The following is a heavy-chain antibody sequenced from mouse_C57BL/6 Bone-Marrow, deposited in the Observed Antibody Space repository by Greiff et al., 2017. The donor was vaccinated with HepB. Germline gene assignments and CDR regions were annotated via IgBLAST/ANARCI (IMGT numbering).Heavy chain of an antibody. V-gene: IGHV1-64*01. CDR2: IHPNSGST. CDR3: ARLSLYYYGSSFFDY. Sequence: QVQLQQPGAELVKPGASVKLSCKASGYTFTSYWMHWVKQRPGKGLEWIGMIHPNSGSTNYNEKFKSKATLTVDKSSSTAYMQISSLTSEDSAVYYGARLSLYYYGSSFFDYWGQGTTLTVSS. CDR1: GYTFTSYW. D-gene: IGHD1-1*01. J-gene: IGHJ2*01.